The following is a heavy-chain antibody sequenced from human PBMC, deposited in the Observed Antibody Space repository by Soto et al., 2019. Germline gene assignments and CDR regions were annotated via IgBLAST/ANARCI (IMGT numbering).Heavy chain of an antibody. D-gene: IGHD6-13*01. V-gene: IGHV3-23*01. Sequence: GGSLRLSCAASGFTFSSYAMSWVRQAPGKGREWVSAISGSGGSTYYEDSVKGRFTISRDNSKNTLYLQMNSLRAEDPAVYYCAKVTANSIAAAGDAFDIWGQGTMVTVSS. CDR2: ISGSGGST. CDR1: GFTFSSYA. CDR3: AKVTANSIAAAGDAFDI. J-gene: IGHJ3*02.